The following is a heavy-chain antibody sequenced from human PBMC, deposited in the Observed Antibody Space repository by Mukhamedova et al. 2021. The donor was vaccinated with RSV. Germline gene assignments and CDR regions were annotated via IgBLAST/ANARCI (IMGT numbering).Heavy chain of an antibody. J-gene: IGHJ6*02. CDR3: ARDTFPYGMDV. V-gene: IGHV3-11*06. Sequence: FTISRDNAKNSPYLQMNSLRAEDTAVYYCARDTFPYGMDVWGQGTTVTVSS. D-gene: IGHD3-16*01.